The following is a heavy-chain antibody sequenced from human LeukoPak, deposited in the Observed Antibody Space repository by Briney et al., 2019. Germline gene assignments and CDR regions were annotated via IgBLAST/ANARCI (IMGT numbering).Heavy chain of an antibody. J-gene: IGHJ3*01. D-gene: IGHD2-2*01. CDR3: AKDRSCTGSSCNVGS. Sequence: GGSLRLSCAASGFTFSSFAMSWVRQAPGKGLEWVSAISGSGGSTYYADSVKGRFTISRDNSKNTLFLQMNSLRAEDAAVYYCAKDRSCTGSSCNVGSWGQGTMVTVSS. V-gene: IGHV3-23*01. CDR1: GFTFSSFA. CDR2: ISGSGGST.